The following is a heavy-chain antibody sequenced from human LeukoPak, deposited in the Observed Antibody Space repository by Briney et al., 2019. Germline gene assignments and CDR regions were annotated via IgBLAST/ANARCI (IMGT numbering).Heavy chain of an antibody. J-gene: IGHJ4*02. D-gene: IGHD4-17*01. V-gene: IGHV3-30*02. Sequence: GGSLRLSCAASGFTFSSYGIHWVRQAPGKGLEWVAFIRYDGSNKYYADSVKGRFTISRDNSKNTLYLQMNSLRAEDTAVYYCAKDPSDYGDYGGFDYWGQGTLVTVSS. CDR2: IRYDGSNK. CDR1: GFTFSSYG. CDR3: AKDPSDYGDYGGFDY.